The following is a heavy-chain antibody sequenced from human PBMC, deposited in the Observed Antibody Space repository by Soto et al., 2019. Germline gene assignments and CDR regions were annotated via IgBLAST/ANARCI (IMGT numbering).Heavy chain of an antibody. Sequence: SETLSLTCTVSGGSISSGGYYWSWIRQHPGKGLEWIGYIYYSGSTYYNPSLKSRVTISVDTSKNQFSLKLSSVTAADTAVYYCARGSLNYEILTGYYNVAWFDPWGQGTRVTVSS. V-gene: IGHV4-31*03. D-gene: IGHD3-9*01. CDR1: GGSISSGGYY. CDR3: ARGSLNYEILTGYYNVAWFDP. J-gene: IGHJ5*02. CDR2: IYYSGST.